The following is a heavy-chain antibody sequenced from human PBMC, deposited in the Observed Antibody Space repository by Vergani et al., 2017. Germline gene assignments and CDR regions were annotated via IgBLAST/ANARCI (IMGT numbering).Heavy chain of an antibody. J-gene: IGHJ5*02. V-gene: IGHV4-31*03. CDR3: ARGGRWFGENWFDP. Sequence: QLQLQESGPGLVKPSQTLSLTCTVSGGSISSGGYYWSWIRQHPGKGLEWIGYIYYSGSTYYNPSLKSRVTISVDTSKNQFSLKLSSVTAADTAVYYCARGGRWFGENWFDPWGQGTRVTVSS. CDR1: GGSISSGGYY. D-gene: IGHD3-10*01. CDR2: IYYSGST.